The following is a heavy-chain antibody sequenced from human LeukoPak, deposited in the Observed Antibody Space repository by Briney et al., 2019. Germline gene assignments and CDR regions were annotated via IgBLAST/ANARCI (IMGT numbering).Heavy chain of an antibody. J-gene: IGHJ4*02. Sequence: GGSLRLSCAASGFTFSSYSMNWVRQAPGKGLEWVSSISGSSSYIYYADSVKGRFTISRDNAKNSLYLQMNSLRAEDTAVYYCARDGHYDTRSFDYWGQGTLVTVSS. V-gene: IGHV3-21*01. CDR3: ARDGHYDTRSFDY. CDR2: ISGSSSYI. CDR1: GFTFSSYS. D-gene: IGHD3-22*01.